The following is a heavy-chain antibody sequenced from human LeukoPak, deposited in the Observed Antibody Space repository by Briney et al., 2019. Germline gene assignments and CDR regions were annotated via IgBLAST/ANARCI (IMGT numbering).Heavy chain of an antibody. CDR1: GYTFIDYY. J-gene: IGHJ4*02. Sequence: GASVNVSCKASGYTFIDYYFNWVRQAPGQGPEWMGRINVKRGATDYAQKFQGRVTLTRDTSISTAYMELSTLRSDDTAVYYCARVGRESSTGWLDYWGQGTLVTVSS. D-gene: IGHD6-19*01. CDR3: ARVGRESSTGWLDY. V-gene: IGHV1-2*06. CDR2: INVKRGAT.